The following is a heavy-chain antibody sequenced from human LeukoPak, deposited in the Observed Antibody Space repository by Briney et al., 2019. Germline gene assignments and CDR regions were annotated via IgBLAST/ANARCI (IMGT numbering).Heavy chain of an antibody. CDR1: GGSISSGVYY. V-gene: IGHV4-30-4*01. J-gene: IGHJ3*02. CDR3: ARRDYGRGDAFDI. Sequence: SQTLSLTCSVSGGSISSGVYYWSWIRQPPGKGLEWIGCIHYSGSTYYDPSLKSRVTISLDTSKNQFSLRLSSVTAADTAVYYCARRDYGRGDAFDIWGQGTMVTVSS. D-gene: IGHD4-17*01. CDR2: IHYSGST.